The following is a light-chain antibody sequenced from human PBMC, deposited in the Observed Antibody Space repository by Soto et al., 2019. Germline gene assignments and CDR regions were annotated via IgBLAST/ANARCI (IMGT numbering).Light chain of an antibody. CDR3: QQYSSSRP. CDR1: QSVSSN. Sequence: DTVLTQSPCALSLTSGERATLSCRASQSVSSNLAWYQQKAGQAPRLLIYGAPTRATGIPVRFSGSGSETDFTLTITSLEPEDFAVYYCQQYSSSRPFAQGPKV. V-gene: IGKV3-20*01. CDR2: GAP. J-gene: IGKJ1*01.